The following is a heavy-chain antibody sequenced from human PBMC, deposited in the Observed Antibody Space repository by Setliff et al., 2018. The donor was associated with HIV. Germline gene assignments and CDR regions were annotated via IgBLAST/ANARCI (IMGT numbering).Heavy chain of an antibody. J-gene: IGHJ4*01. CDR2: ISAYNGNT. V-gene: IGHV1-18*01. CDR3: ARDTIVGATPVVGY. Sequence: WASVKVSCKASGYTFTGYGISWVRQAPGQGLEWMGWISAYNGNTNYAQKLQGRVTMTTDTSTSTAYMELRSLRSDDTAVYYCARDTIVGATPVVGYWGHGTLVTVSS. D-gene: IGHD1-26*01. CDR1: GYTFTGYG.